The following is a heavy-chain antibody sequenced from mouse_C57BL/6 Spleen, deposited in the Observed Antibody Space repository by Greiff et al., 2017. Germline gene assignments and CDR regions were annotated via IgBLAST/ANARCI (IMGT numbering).Heavy chain of an antibody. Sequence: VHVKQSGPELVKPGASVKISCKASGYSFTGYYMNWVKQSPEKSLEWIGEINPSTGGTTYNQKFKAKATLTVDKSSSTAYMQLKSLTSEDSAVYYCARGPTVGDYFDYWGQGTTLTVSS. CDR3: ARGPTVGDYFDY. V-gene: IGHV1-42*01. D-gene: IGHD1-1*01. CDR2: INPSTGGT. J-gene: IGHJ2*01. CDR1: GYSFTGYY.